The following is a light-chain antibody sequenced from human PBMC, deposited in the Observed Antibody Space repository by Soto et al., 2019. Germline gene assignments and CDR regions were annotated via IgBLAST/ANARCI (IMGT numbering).Light chain of an antibody. CDR1: QSVSSSF. J-gene: IGKJ4*01. CDR2: GAS. V-gene: IGKV3-20*01. CDR3: QQYGGSPPLT. Sequence: EFVLTQSPGTLSLSPGERATLSCRASQSVSSSFLAWYQQKPGQAPRILIYGASTRATGIPDRFSGSGSGTDFTLTIIRLEPEDFAVYYCQQYGGSPPLTFGGGTKVEIK.